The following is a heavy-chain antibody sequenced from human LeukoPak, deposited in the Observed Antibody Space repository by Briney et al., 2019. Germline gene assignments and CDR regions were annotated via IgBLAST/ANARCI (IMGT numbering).Heavy chain of an antibody. Sequence: GGSLRLSCAASGITVSTNYMSWVRQAPGKGLEWVSIAFSDGRTFYADSVKGRFTISRDTSKNTLYLQMNSLRAEDTAVYYCAKDRARGGATDFDYWGQGALVTVSS. CDR3: AKDRARGGATDFDY. CDR2: AFSDGRT. CDR1: GITVSTNY. V-gene: IGHV3-53*01. D-gene: IGHD3-16*01. J-gene: IGHJ4*02.